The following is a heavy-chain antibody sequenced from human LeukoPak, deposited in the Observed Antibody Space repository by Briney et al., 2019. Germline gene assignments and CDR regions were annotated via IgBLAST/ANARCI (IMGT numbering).Heavy chain of an antibody. Sequence: PSETLSLTCTVSGGSISNYYWSWIRQPPGKGLEWIGYIYYSGSTNYNPSLKSRVTISVDTSKNQFSLKLSSVTAADTAVCYCARHSRPLYYDLPIIDYWGQGTLVTVSS. CDR3: ARHSRPLYYDLPIIDY. D-gene: IGHD3-22*01. J-gene: IGHJ4*02. V-gene: IGHV4-59*08. CDR1: GGSISNYY. CDR2: IYYSGST.